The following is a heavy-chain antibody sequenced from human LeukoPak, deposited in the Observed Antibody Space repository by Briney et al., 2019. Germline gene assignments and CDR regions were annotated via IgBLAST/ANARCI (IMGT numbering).Heavy chain of an antibody. CDR2: IYHSGST. D-gene: IGHD3-9*01. J-gene: IGHJ3*02. Sequence: PSETLSLTCTVSGYSISSGYYWGWIRQPPGKGLEWIGSIYHSGSTYYNPSLKSRVTISVDTSKNQFSLKLSSVTAADTAVYYCARDLIRRYDILTGYYRRGAFDIWGQGTMVTVSS. V-gene: IGHV4-38-2*02. CDR1: GYSISSGYY. CDR3: ARDLIRRYDILTGYYRRGAFDI.